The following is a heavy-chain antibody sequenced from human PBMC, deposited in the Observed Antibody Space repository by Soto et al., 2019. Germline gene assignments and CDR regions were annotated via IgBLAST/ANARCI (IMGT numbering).Heavy chain of an antibody. J-gene: IGHJ6*02. CDR2: ISGSGTST. CDR1: GFTFGRSA. CDR3: VKEKNYDISAAHYGIDV. Sequence: EVQLLESGGGLVQPGGSLRLSCAASGFTFGRSAMSWVRQAPGKGLEWVSGISGSGTSTYYADFLKGRSSISRDNPRNMLYLEISSLTIEDTAIFYCVKEKNYDISAAHYGIDVWGHGITVTVSS. V-gene: IGHV3-23*01. D-gene: IGHD3-9*01.